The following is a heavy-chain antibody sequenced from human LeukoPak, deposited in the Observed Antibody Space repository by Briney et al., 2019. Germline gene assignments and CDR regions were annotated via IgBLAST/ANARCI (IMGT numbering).Heavy chain of an antibody. CDR3: AKVRGYAYRYFDS. V-gene: IGHV3-9*01. D-gene: IGHD3-16*02. J-gene: IGHJ4*02. CDR1: GFTFDDYA. CDR2: ITWNSGIK. Sequence: PGRSLKLSCAASGFTFDDYAMYWVRQAPGKGLEWVSGITWNSGIKDYADSVKGRFTISRDNAKNSLYLQMNSLRVEDTALYYCAKVRGYAYRYFDSWGQGTLVTVSS.